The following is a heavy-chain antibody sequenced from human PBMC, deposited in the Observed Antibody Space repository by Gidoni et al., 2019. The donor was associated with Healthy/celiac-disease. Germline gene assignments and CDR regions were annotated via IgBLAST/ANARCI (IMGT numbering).Heavy chain of an antibody. Sequence: EVQLLESGGGLVQPGGSLRLSCAASGFPFSSYAMSWVRQAPGKGLEWVSAISGSGGSTYYADSVKGRFTISRDNSKNTLYLQMNSLRAEDTAVYYCAKAPYYYDSSDLDYWGQGTLVTVSS. CDR1: GFPFSSYA. J-gene: IGHJ4*02. CDR3: AKAPYYYDSSDLDY. CDR2: ISGSGGST. D-gene: IGHD3-22*01. V-gene: IGHV3-23*01.